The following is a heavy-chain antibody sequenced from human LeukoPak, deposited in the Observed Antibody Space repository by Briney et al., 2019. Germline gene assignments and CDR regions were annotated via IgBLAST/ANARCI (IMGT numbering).Heavy chain of an antibody. CDR1: GGSFSGYY. CDR3: ARSYYDSSGYYPLDY. V-gene: IGHV4-34*01. D-gene: IGHD3-22*01. Sequence: SETLSLTCAVYGGSFSGYYWSWIRQPPGKGLEWIGEINHSGSTKYNPSLKSRVTISVDTSKNQFSLKLSSVTAADTAVYYCARSYYDSSGYYPLDYWGQGTLVTVSS. CDR2: INHSGST. J-gene: IGHJ4*02.